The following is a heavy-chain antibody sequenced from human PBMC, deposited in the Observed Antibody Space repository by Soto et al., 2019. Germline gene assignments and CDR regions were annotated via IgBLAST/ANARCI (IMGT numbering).Heavy chain of an antibody. V-gene: IGHV3-23*01. Sequence: EVQLLESGGGLVQPGGSLRLSCVVSGFTFNNYAMNWVRQAPGKGLEWVSGFSASGGSTYYADSVKGRFTISRDSSKHTLYLQMNRLRADDTAIYYCAIHFYYGSGSYYAVDYWGQGTLVTVSS. CDR2: FSASGGST. CDR3: AIHFYYGSGSYYAVDY. D-gene: IGHD3-10*01. CDR1: GFTFNNYA. J-gene: IGHJ4*02.